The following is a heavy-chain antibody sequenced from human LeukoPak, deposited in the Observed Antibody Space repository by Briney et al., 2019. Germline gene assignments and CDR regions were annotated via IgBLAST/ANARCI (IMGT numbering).Heavy chain of an antibody. CDR1: GFTFSSYS. CDR2: ISSSSSYI. Sequence: GGSLRLSCAASGFTFSSYSMNWVRQAPGKGLEWVSSISSSSSYIYYADSVKGRFTISRDNARNSLYLQMNSLRAEDTAVYYCARERVDYGDWSRYYHYGMDVWGQGTTVTVTS. V-gene: IGHV3-21*01. D-gene: IGHD4-17*01. J-gene: IGHJ6*02. CDR3: ARERVDYGDWSRYYHYGMDV.